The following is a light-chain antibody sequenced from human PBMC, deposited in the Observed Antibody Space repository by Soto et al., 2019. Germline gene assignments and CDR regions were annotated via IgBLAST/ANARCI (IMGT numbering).Light chain of an antibody. V-gene: IGKV1-12*01. CDR2: AAS. Sequence: DIQMTQSPSFVSASVGDRVTITCRASQAVSTWLAWYQQKPGEAPKLLIYAASTLQSGVPSRLSGSGSGTDFTLTIRSLQPEDFATYYCQQSNSFPRTFGGGTKVEIK. CDR3: QQSNSFPRT. J-gene: IGKJ4*01. CDR1: QAVSTW.